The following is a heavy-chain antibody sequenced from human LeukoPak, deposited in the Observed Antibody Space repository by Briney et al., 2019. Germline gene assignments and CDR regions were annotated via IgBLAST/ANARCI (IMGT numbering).Heavy chain of an antibody. CDR1: GGTFGSYA. J-gene: IGHJ3*02. D-gene: IGHD5-18*01. V-gene: IGHV1-69*04. CDR2: IIPILGIA. CDR3: ARANSGYSYGVDAFDI. Sequence: SVKVSCKASGGTFGSYAISWVRQAPGQGLEWMGRIIPILGIANYAQKFQGRVTITADKSTSTAYMELSSLRSEDTAVYYCARANSGYSYGVDAFDIWGQGTMVTVSS.